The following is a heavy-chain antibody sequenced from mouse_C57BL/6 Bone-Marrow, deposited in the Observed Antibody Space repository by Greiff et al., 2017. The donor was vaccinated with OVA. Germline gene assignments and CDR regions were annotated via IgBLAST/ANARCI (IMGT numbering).Heavy chain of an antibody. D-gene: IGHD2-5*01. CDR3: ARLNSNRYVDV. CDR2: ITSDSGST. Sequence: EVKLVESGGGLVQPGESLKLSCESNEYEFPSHDMSWVRKTPEKRLALVAAITSDSGSTYYPDTLERRFIISRDNTKKTLYLQMSSLRSEYTALYYCARLNSNRYVDVWGTGTTVTVSS. CDR1: EYEFPSHD. V-gene: IGHV5-2*01. J-gene: IGHJ1*03.